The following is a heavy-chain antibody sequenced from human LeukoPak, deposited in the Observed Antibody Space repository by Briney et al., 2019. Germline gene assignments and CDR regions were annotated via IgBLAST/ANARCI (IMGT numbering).Heavy chain of an antibody. CDR1: GYTFTSYG. CDR2: ISAYNGNT. V-gene: IGHV1-18*01. D-gene: IGHD6-6*01. J-gene: IGHJ4*02. CDR3: ARVGRIAARSPYYFDY. Sequence: ASVKVSCKASGYTFTSYGTSWVRQAPGQGLEWMGWISAYNGNTNYAQKLQGRVTMTTDTSTSTAYMELRSLRSDDTAVYYCARVGRIAARSPYYFDYWGQGTLVTVSS.